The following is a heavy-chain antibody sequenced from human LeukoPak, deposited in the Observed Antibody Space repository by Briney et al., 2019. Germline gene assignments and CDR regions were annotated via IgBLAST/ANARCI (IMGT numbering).Heavy chain of an antibody. J-gene: IGHJ4*02. D-gene: IGHD3-22*01. V-gene: IGHV1-46*01. Sequence: ASVTVSCTASVYTFTSYYMHWVRQAPGQGLEWMGIINPSGGSTSYAQKFQARVTMTSDMSTNTVNKELSRLRSEDTAVYYCARGCGLYDSSGYYFALDYWGQGTLVTAAS. CDR1: VYTFTSYY. CDR3: ARGCGLYDSSGYYFALDY. CDR2: INPSGGST.